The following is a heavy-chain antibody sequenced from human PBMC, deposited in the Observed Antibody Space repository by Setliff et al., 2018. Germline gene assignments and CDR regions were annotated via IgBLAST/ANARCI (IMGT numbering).Heavy chain of an antibody. J-gene: IGHJ6*02. D-gene: IGHD1-26*01. CDR1: GYTFTGYY. CDR3: ARDLLYSGSYFGYYYGMDV. Sequence: ASVKVSCKASGYTFTGYYMHWVRQAPGQGLEWMGRINPNSGGTNYAQKFQGRVTMTRDTSISTAYMELSRLRSGDTAVYYCARDLLYSGSYFGYYYGMDVWGQGTTVTVSS. V-gene: IGHV1-2*06. CDR2: INPNSGGT.